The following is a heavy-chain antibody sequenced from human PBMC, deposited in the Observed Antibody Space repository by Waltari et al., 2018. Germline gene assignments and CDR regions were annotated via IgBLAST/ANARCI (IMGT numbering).Heavy chain of an antibody. CDR2: ISAYNGNT. CDR1: GYTFTSYG. J-gene: IGHJ6*02. CDR3: ARKVGSGSSLYYYYGMDV. Sequence: QVQLVQSGAEVKKPGASVKVSCKASGYTFTSYGISWVRQAPGQGLEWMGWISAYNGNTNYAQKLQGRVTISVDTSKNQFSLKLGSVTAADTAVYYCARKVGSGSSLYYYYGMDVWGQGTMVTVSS. V-gene: IGHV1-18*01. D-gene: IGHD3-10*01.